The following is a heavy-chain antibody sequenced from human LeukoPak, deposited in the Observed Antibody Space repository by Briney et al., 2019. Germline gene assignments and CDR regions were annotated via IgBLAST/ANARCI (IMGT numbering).Heavy chain of an antibody. J-gene: IGHJ4*02. CDR2: INSDGSST. CDR1: GFTFSVNW. V-gene: IGHV3-74*01. Sequence: PGGSLRLSCAASGFTFSVNWMHCVRQAPGKGLVWVSHINSDGSSTTYADSVKGRFTISRDNAKNTLYLQMNSLRAEDTAVYYCARGFNGFGDWGQGTLVTVSS. CDR3: ARGFNGFGD. D-gene: IGHD2-8*01.